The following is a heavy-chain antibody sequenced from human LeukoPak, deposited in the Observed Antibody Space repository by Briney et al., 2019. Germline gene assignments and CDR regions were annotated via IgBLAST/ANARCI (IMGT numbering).Heavy chain of an antibody. CDR2: ISGSGGST. Sequence: GGSLRLSCAASGFTFSSYGMSWVRQAPGKGLEWVSAISGSGGSTYYADSVKGRFTISRDNSYLQMNSLRAEDTAVYYCAKGRRPITMVRGVPFDPWGQGTLVTVSS. V-gene: IGHV3-23*01. CDR3: AKGRRPITMVRGVPFDP. CDR1: GFTFSSYG. D-gene: IGHD3-10*01. J-gene: IGHJ5*02.